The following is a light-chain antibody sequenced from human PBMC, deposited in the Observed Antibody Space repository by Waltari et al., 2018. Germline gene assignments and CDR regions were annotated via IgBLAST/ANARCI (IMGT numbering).Light chain of an antibody. V-gene: IGLV2-14*01. CDR2: EVS. CDR1: SSDVGGYNF. CDR3: SSHTTSSIWV. J-gene: IGLJ3*02. Sequence: QSALTQPASVSGSLGQSITISCTGTSSDVGGYNFVSWYQQDPGKAPKLLIYEVSNRPSGVSNRFSGSKSGNTAALTSSGLQAEDEADYYCSSHTTSSIWVFGGGTKVTVL.